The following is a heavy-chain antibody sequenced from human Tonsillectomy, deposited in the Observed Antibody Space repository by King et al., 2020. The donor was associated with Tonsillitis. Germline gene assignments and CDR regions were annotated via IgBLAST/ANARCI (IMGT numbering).Heavy chain of an antibody. CDR3: ARDHVVDCLLFDN. J-gene: IGHJ4*02. CDR2: INQVGAEK. D-gene: IGHD2-2*01. V-gene: IGHV3-7*03. CDR1: GFTFSNFW. Sequence: VQLVESGGGLVQPGGSLRLSCAASGFTFSNFWMNWVRQAPGKGLEWVAAINQVGAEKYYVDSVKGRFFISRDNANSVLYLQMDSLTVEDTALYYCARDHVVDCLLFDNWGQGSLVIVSS.